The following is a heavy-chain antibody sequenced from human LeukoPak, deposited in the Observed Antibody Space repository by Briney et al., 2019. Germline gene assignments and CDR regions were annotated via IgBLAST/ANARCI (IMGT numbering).Heavy chain of an antibody. V-gene: IGHV3-53*01. D-gene: IGHD3-10*01. Sequence: GGSLRLSCAASGFTVSSNYTSWVRQAPGKGLEWVSVIYSGGSTYYADSVKGRFTISRDNSKNTPYLQMNSLRAEDTAVYYCARGRGGLYGMDVWGQGTTVTVSS. CDR2: IYSGGST. CDR1: GFTVSSNY. CDR3: ARGRGGLYGMDV. J-gene: IGHJ6*02.